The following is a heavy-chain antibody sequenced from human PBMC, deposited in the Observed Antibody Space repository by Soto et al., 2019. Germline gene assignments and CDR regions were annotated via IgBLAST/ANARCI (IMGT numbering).Heavy chain of an antibody. CDR2: INHSGST. D-gene: IGHD1-20*01. V-gene: IGHV4-34*01. CDR1: GGSFSGYY. Sequence: QVQLQQWGAGLLKPSETLSLTCAVYGGSFSGYYWHWIRQPPGKGLEWIGEINHSGSTNYNPSLKSRVTISAGTSKNQVSLKLSSVTAADTAVYYCSTGNWRSRYWDQGTLVTVSS. J-gene: IGHJ4*02. CDR3: STGNWRSRY.